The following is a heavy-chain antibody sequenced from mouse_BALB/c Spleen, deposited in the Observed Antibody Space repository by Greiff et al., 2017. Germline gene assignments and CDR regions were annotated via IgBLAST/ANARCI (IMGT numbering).Heavy chain of an antibody. V-gene: IGHV14-3*02. CDR3: ARWYYGSSYYAMDY. CDR1: GFNIKDTY. J-gene: IGHJ4*01. CDR2: IDPANGNT. D-gene: IGHD1-1*01. Sequence: EVQLQQSGAELVKPGASVKLSCTASGFNIKDTYMHWVKQRPEQGLEWIGRIDPANGNTKYDPKFQGKATITADTSSNTAYLQLSSLTSEGTAVYYCARWYYGSSYYAMDYWGQGTSVTVSS.